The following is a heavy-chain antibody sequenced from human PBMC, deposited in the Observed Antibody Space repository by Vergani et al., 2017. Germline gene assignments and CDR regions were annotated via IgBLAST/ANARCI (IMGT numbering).Heavy chain of an antibody. J-gene: IGHJ4*02. D-gene: IGHD5-24*01. CDR3: ARAVEMATVFDY. CDR2: IYYSGST. CDR1: GGSISSYY. V-gene: IGHV4-59*01. Sequence: QVQLQESGPGLVKPSQTLSLTCTVSGGSISSYYWSWIRQPPGKGLEWIGYIYYSGSTNYNPSLKIRVTISVDTSKNQFSLKLSSVTAADTAVYYCARAVEMATVFDYWGQGTLVTVSS.